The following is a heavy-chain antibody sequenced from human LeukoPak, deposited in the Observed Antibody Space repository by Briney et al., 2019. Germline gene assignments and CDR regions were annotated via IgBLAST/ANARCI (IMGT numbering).Heavy chain of an antibody. CDR3: ARGGGADYGGNSGYFDY. CDR2: IYSGGST. V-gene: IGHV3-53*01. D-gene: IGHD4-23*01. J-gene: IGHJ4*02. Sequence: PGGSLRLSCAASGFTVSSNYMSWVRQAPGKGLEWVSVIYSGGSTYYADSVKGRFTISRDNPKNTLYVQMNSLRAEDTAVYYCARGGGADYGGNSGYFDYWGQGTLVTVSS. CDR1: GFTVSSNY.